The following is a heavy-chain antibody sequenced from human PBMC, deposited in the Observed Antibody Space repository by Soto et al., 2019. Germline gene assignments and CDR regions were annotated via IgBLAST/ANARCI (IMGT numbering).Heavy chain of an antibody. J-gene: IGHJ4*02. CDR1: GGTFSSYT. CDR2: IIPILGIA. V-gene: IGHV1-69*04. CDR3: ARERGYSGYDTFDY. Sequence: SVKVSCKASGGTFSSYTISWVRQAPGQGLEWMGRIIPILGIANYAQKFQGRVTITADKSTSTAYMELSSLRSEDTAVYYCARERGYSGYDTFDYWGQGTLVTVSS. D-gene: IGHD5-12*01.